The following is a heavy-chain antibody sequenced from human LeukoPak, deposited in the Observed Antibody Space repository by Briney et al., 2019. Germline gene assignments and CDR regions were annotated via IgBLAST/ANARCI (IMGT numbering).Heavy chain of an antibody. V-gene: IGHV3-23*01. CDR3: AKLDSSGYYFFYYFDY. CDR2: ISGSGGST. CDR1: GFTFSSYA. J-gene: IGHJ4*02. Sequence: PGGSLRLSCAASGFTFSSYAMSWVRQAPGKGLEWVSAISGSGGSTYYADSVKGRFTISRDNSKNTLYLQMNSLRAEDTAVYYCAKLDSSGYYFFYYFDYWGQGILVTVSS. D-gene: IGHD3-22*01.